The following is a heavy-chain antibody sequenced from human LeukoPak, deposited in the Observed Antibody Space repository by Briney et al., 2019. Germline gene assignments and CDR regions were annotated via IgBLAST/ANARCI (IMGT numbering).Heavy chain of an antibody. Sequence: PGGSLRLSCAASGFTFSSYEMNWVRQAPGKGLEGVSYISSSGSTIYYADSVKGRFTISRDNAKNSLYLQMNSLRAEDTAIYYCARDERLLSFLKWGQGTLVTVSS. D-gene: IGHD3-3*01. CDR1: GFTFSSYE. CDR2: ISSSGSTI. V-gene: IGHV3-48*03. J-gene: IGHJ4*02. CDR3: ARDERLLSFLK.